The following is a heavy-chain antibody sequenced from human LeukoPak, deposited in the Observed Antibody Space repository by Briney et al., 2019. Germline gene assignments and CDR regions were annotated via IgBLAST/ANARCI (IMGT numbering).Heavy chain of an antibody. D-gene: IGHD3-3*01. J-gene: IGHJ4*02. Sequence: ASVKVSCKASGYTFTSYGISWMRQAPGQGLEWMGWISAYNGNTNYAQKLQGRVTMTTDTSTSTAYMELRSLRSDDTAVYYCARGETNYDFWSGYYSLTDYWGQGTLVTVSS. CDR1: GYTFTSYG. V-gene: IGHV1-18*01. CDR2: ISAYNGNT. CDR3: ARGETNYDFWSGYYSLTDY.